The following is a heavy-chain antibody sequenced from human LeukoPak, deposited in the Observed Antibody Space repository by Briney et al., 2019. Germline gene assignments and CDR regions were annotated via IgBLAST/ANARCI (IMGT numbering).Heavy chain of an antibody. V-gene: IGHV4-4*07. CDR2: IYTSGYT. Sequence: SETLSLTCTVSGGSISGYYWSWIRQPAGKGLEWIGRIYTSGYTNSNTSLKSRVTMSVDTSKNQFSLKLSSVTAADTAVYYCAREPLWSGYSYYYYYMDVWGKGTTVTVSS. CDR1: GGSISGYY. CDR3: AREPLWSGYSYYYYYMDV. D-gene: IGHD3-3*01. J-gene: IGHJ6*03.